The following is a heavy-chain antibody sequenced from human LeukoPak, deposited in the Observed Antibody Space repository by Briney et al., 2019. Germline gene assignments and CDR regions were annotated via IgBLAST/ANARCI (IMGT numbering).Heavy chain of an antibody. D-gene: IGHD7-27*01. V-gene: IGHV1-18*01. CDR1: GYTFTSYD. Sequence: GSSVKVSCKASGYTFTSYDISWVRQAPGQGLEWMGWISTHNGNTNYAQKLQGRVTMTTDTSTNTAYMHLRSLRSDDTAVYYCARGRGLGIFYYYYGMDVWGQGTTVTVSS. CDR2: ISTHNGNT. J-gene: IGHJ6*02. CDR3: ARGRGLGIFYYYYGMDV.